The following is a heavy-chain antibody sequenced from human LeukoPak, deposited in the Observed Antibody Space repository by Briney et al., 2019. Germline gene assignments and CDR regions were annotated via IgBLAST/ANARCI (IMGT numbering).Heavy chain of an antibody. CDR2: ISSSTSRI. CDR1: GFTFSSYG. CDR3: TRDIHWSFYY. J-gene: IGHJ4*02. V-gene: IGHV3-48*02. D-gene: IGHD2-8*02. Sequence: GGSLRLSCAASGFTFSSYGMNWVRQAPGKGLEWVSYISSSTSRIYYADSVKGRFAISRDSARRTLFLQMNSLRDEDTAVYYCTRDIHWSFYYWGQGTLVTVSS.